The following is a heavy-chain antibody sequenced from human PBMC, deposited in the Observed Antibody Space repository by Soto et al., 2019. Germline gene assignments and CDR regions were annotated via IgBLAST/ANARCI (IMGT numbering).Heavy chain of an antibody. CDR2: IYYSGNT. Sequence: SETLSLTCTVSGGSISSSSYYWGWIRQPPGKGLECIGSIYYSGNTYYNPSLKSRVTISVDTSKSQFSLKLTSVTAADTAVYYCASANFYYYYGMDVWGQGTTVTVSS. CDR3: ASANFYYYYGMDV. J-gene: IGHJ6*02. CDR1: GGSISSSSYY. D-gene: IGHD2-15*01. V-gene: IGHV4-39*01.